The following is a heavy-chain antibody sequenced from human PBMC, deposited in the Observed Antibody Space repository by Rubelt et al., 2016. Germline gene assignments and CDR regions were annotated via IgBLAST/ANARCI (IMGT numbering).Heavy chain of an antibody. CDR3: ARGRRGSSSWLGRDYYGMDV. D-gene: IGHD6-13*01. CDR2: INHSGST. CDR1: GGSFSGYY. V-gene: IGHV4-34*01. Sequence: QVQLQQWGAGLLKPSETLSLTCAVYGGSFSGYYWSWICQPPGKGLEWIGEINHSGSTNYNPSLKSRVTISVDTSKNQLSLKLSSVTAADTAVYYCARGRRGSSSWLGRDYYGMDVWGQGTTVTVSS. J-gene: IGHJ6*02.